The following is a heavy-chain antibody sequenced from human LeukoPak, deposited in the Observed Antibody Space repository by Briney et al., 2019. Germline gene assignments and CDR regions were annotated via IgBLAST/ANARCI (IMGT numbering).Heavy chain of an antibody. CDR3: ARGTGSLDY. Sequence: SQTLSLTCAISGDSVSSNSAAWNWIRQSPSRGLEWLGRRYSRSKWFNDYAVSVKSRIAINPDTSKNQFSLHLNSVTADDTAVYYCARGTGSLDYWGQGTLVTVSS. D-gene: IGHD1-26*01. CDR2: RYSRSKWFN. CDR1: GDSVSSNSAA. V-gene: IGHV6-1*01. J-gene: IGHJ4*02.